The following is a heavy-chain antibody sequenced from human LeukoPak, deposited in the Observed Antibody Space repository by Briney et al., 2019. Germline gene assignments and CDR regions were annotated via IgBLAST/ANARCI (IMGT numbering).Heavy chain of an antibody. J-gene: IGHJ4*02. V-gene: IGHV1-69*05. Sequence: SVTVSFTASGGTFSSYAISWVRQAPGQGLEWMGGIIPMFGTANYAQKFQGRVTITTDESTSTAYMELSSLRSEDAAVYYCARGGSYSSSFTYWGQGTLVTVSS. CDR1: GGTFSSYA. CDR3: ARGGSYSSSFTY. D-gene: IGHD6-6*01. CDR2: IIPMFGTA.